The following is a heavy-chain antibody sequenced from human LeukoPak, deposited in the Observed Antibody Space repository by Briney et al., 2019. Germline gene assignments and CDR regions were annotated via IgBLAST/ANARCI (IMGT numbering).Heavy chain of an antibody. Sequence: KPSETLALTCAFYGGSFSGYYWIWIRQPPGKGLEWIGEINHSGSTNYNPSLKSRVTISVDTSKNQFSLKLSSVTAADTAVYYCARGPARGIAVTRYWGQGTLVTVSS. J-gene: IGHJ4*02. CDR3: ARGPARGIAVTRY. D-gene: IGHD6-19*01. V-gene: IGHV4-34*01. CDR2: INHSGST. CDR1: GGSFSGYY.